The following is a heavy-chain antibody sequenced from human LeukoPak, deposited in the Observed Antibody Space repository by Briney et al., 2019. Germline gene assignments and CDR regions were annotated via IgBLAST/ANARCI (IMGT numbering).Heavy chain of an antibody. V-gene: IGHV1-18*01. CDR2: VSADNGET. Sequence: ASVKVSCKASGYSFNTYGISWVRQAPGQGLEWMGWVSADNGETNYAQKFQGRVTMTIDTSTSTAYMELRSLRSDDTAVYYCARDYQLLLLWDCFDPWGQGTLVSVSS. CDR1: GYSFNTYG. J-gene: IGHJ5*02. D-gene: IGHD2-2*01. CDR3: ARDYQLLLLWDCFDP.